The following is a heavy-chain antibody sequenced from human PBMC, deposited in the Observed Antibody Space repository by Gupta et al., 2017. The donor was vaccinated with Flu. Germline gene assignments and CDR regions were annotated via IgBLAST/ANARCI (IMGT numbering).Heavy chain of an antibody. J-gene: IGHJ6*03. CDR2: INHSGST. Sequence: QVQLQQWGAGLLKPSETLSLTCAVYGGSFSGYYWSWIRQPPGKGLEWIGEINHSGSTNYNPSLKSRVTISVDTSKNQFSLKLSSVTAADTAVYYCARGGPTSSTSWQKLRYYYYMDVWGKGTTVTVSS. CDR3: ARGGPTSSTSWQKLRYYYYMDV. CDR1: GGSFSGYY. D-gene: IGHD2-2*01. V-gene: IGHV4-34*01.